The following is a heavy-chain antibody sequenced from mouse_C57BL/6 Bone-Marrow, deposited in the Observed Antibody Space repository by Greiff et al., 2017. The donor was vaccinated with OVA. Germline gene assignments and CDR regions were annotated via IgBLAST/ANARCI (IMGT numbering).Heavy chain of an antibody. CDR1: GYSFTDYN. J-gene: IGHJ3*01. D-gene: IGHD1-1*01. V-gene: IGHV1-39*01. CDR2: INPNYGTT. Sequence: EVKLMESGPELVKPGASVKISCKASGYSFTDYNMNWVKQSNRKSLEWIGVINPNYGTTSYNQKLKGKATLTVDQSSSTAYMQLNSLTSEDSAVYYCAREVYYYGSSYSFAYWGQGTLVTVSA. CDR3: AREVYYYGSSYSFAY.